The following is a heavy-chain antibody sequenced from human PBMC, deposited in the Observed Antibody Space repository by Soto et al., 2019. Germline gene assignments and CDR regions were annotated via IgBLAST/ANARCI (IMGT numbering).Heavy chain of an antibody. CDR2: IKEDGSEK. J-gene: IGHJ4*02. Sequence: GGSLRLSCAASGFAFSNYWMTWVRQAPGKGLEWVANIKEDGSEKHYVDSVKGRFTISRDNAKNSLYLQMNSLRVEDTAVYFCSRDVVVGAKALNYWGQGALVTVSS. V-gene: IGHV3-7*01. CDR3: SRDVVVGAKALNY. CDR1: GFAFSNYW. D-gene: IGHD2-15*01.